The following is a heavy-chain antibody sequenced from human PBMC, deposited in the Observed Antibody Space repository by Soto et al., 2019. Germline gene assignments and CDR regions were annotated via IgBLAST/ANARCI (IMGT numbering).Heavy chain of an antibody. Sequence: ASVKVSCKASCYTFASYVITWVRQAPGQGLEWMGWISAYNGNTNYAQKLQGRVTMTTDTSTNTAYMEVRSLRSDDTAVYYCARDQGYCSSASCSEFDPWGQGALVTVSS. J-gene: IGHJ5*02. CDR2: ISAYNGNT. CDR1: CYTFASYV. D-gene: IGHD2-2*01. V-gene: IGHV1-18*04. CDR3: ARDQGYCSSASCSEFDP.